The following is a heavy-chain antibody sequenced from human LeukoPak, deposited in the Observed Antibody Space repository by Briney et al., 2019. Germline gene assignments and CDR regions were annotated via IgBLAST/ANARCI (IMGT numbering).Heavy chain of an antibody. J-gene: IGHJ4*02. Sequence: GGSLRLSCAASGFTFSSYGMHWVRQAPGKGLEWVSAISGSGGGTYYADSVKGRFTISRDNSKNTLYLQMNSLRAEDTAVYYCAKDFPRVAAAGTYWGQGTLVTVSS. CDR1: GFTFSSYG. D-gene: IGHD6-13*01. V-gene: IGHV3-23*01. CDR3: AKDFPRVAAAGTY. CDR2: ISGSGGGT.